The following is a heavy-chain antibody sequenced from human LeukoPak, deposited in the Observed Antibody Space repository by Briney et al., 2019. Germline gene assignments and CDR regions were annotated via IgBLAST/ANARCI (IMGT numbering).Heavy chain of an antibody. CDR2: IYYSGSI. D-gene: IGHD1-26*01. CDR1: GGSISSSSYY. V-gene: IGHV4-39*01. J-gene: IGHJ5*02. Sequence: SETLSLTCTVSGGSISSSSYYWGWIRQPPGKGLEWIGSIYYSGSIYYNPSLKSRVTISVDTSKNQFSLKLSSVTAADTAVYYCARRGWELNWFDPWGQGTLVTVSS. CDR3: ARRGWELNWFDP.